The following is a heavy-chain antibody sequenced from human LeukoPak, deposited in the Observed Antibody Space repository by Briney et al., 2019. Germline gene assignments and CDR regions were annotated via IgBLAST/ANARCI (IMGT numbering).Heavy chain of an antibody. V-gene: IGHV4-4*07. J-gene: IGHJ5*02. D-gene: IGHD3-22*01. Sequence: SETLSLTCTVSGGSISIYYWSWIRQPAGKGLEWIGRIYTSGSTNYNPSLKSRVTMSVDTSKNQFSLKLSSVTAADTAVYYCASSPNCYDSSGYKRVDNCLDPWGQGTLVTVSS. CDR2: IYTSGST. CDR1: GGSISIYY. CDR3: ASSPNCYDSSGYKRVDNCLDP.